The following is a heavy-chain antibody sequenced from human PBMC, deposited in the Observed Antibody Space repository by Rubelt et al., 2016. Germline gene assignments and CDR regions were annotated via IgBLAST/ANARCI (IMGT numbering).Heavy chain of an antibody. J-gene: IGHJ4*02. CDR1: GGSISSYY. D-gene: IGHD3-10*01. CDR3: ARQRSYLFDY. CDR2: ISYSGST. V-gene: IGHV4-59*08. Sequence: QVQLQESGPGLVKPSETLSLTCTVSGGSISSYYWSWIRQPPGKGLEWIGYISYSGSTNYNPSLKSRVNISVDTSKNQFALKLSSVTAADTAVYYCARQRSYLFDYWGQGTLVTVSS.